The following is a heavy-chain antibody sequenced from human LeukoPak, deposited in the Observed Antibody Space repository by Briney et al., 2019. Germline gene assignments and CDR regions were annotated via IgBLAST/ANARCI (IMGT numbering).Heavy chain of an antibody. V-gene: IGHV1-69*05. D-gene: IGHD3-22*01. J-gene: IGHJ4*02. CDR2: IIPIFGTA. CDR3: ASEKSGYNDY. Sequence: SVKVSCKASGYTFTNYGISWVRQAPGQGLEWMGGIIPIFGTANYAQKFQGRVTITTDESTSTAYMELSSLRSEDTAVYYCASEKSGYNDYWGQGTLVTVSS. CDR1: GYTFTNYG.